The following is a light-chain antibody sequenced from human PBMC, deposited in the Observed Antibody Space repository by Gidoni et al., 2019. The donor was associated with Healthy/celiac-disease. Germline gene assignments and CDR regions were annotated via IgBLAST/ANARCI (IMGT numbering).Light chain of an antibody. V-gene: IGKV1-5*01. CDR2: DAY. Sequence: DIQMTQSPSTLSASVGDRVTITCRASQSISSWLAWYQQKPGKAPKLLIYDAYSLESWVPSRFSGSVSGTEFTITISSLQPDDFATYYCQQYNSYSWTFGQGTKVEIK. J-gene: IGKJ1*01. CDR1: QSISSW. CDR3: QQYNSYSWT.